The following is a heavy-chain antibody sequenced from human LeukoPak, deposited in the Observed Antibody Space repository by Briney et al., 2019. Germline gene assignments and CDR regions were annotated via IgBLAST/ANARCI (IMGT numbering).Heavy chain of an antibody. CDR3: ASGHVSDAFDI. V-gene: IGHV3-30*03. CDR2: ISYDGSNK. J-gene: IGHJ3*02. CDR1: GFTFSSYG. D-gene: IGHD3-16*01. Sequence: PGGSLRLSCAASGFTFSSYGMHWFRQAPGKGLEWVAVISYDGSNKYYADSVKGRFTISRDNSKNTLYLQMNSLRAEDTAVYYCASGHVSDAFDIWGQGTMVTVSS.